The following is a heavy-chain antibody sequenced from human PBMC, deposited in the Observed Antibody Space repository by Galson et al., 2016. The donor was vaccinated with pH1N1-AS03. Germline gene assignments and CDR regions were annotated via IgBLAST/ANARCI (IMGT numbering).Heavy chain of an antibody. CDR1: SGSISSYS. D-gene: IGHD6-13*01. V-gene: IGHV4-59*01. Sequence: TLSLTCTVSSGSISSYSWNWIRQPPGKGLEWIGSIYSIGGTNYNPSLESRITISVETSKNQFSLKLRSVTAADTAVYYCARATAVGPPYFDYWGQGTVATVSS. CDR3: ARATAVGPPYFDY. CDR2: IYSIGGT. J-gene: IGHJ4*02.